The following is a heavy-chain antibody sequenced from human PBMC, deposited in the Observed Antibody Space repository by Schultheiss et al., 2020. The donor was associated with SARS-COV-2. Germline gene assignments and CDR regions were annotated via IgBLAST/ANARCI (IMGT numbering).Heavy chain of an antibody. V-gene: IGHV4-59*08. Sequence: SQTLSLTCTVSGGSISNYYWSWIRQHPGKGLEWIGYIYYSGSTYYNPSLKSRVTISVDTSKNQFSLKLSSVTAADTAVYYCARHLEWFESWGQGTQVTVSS. J-gene: IGHJ5*01. CDR3: ARHLEWFES. D-gene: IGHD1-1*01. CDR1: GGSISNYY. CDR2: IYYSGST.